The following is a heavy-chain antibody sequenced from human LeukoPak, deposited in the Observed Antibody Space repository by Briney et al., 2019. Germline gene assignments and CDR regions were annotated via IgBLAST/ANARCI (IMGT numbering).Heavy chain of an antibody. CDR2: INHSGST. CDR3: ARDRGSYSVDY. CDR1: GGSFSGYY. V-gene: IGHV4-34*01. D-gene: IGHD1-26*01. J-gene: IGHJ4*02. Sequence: SETLSLTCAVYGGSFSGYYWSWIRQPPGKGLEWIGEINHSGSTNYNPSLKSRVTISVDTSKNQFSLKLSSVTAADTAVYYCARDRGSYSVDYWGQGTLVTVSS.